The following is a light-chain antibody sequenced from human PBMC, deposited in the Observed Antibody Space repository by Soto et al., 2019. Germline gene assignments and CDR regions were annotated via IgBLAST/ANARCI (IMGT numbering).Light chain of an antibody. CDR3: QQSGSLSWT. CDR2: GAS. CDR1: QSVSRNY. Sequence: DIVLTQSPGTLSLSPGQRATLSCRASQSVSRNYLAWYQQRPGQAPRLLIYGASTRATGIPDRFSGSGSGTDFYLTISSLAPDDFVVYYCQQSGSLSWTCAQGTKV. V-gene: IGKV3-20*01. J-gene: IGKJ1*01.